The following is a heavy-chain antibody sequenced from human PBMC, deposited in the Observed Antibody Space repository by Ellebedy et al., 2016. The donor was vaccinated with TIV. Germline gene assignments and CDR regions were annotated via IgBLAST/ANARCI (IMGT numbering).Heavy chain of an antibody. CDR3: ARPVGTYCGGDCFSGDFDY. V-gene: IGHV1-3*01. CDR2: INAGNGNT. D-gene: IGHD2-21*02. J-gene: IGHJ4*02. CDR1: GYTFTSYA. Sequence: AASVKVSCKASGYTFTSYAMHWVRQAPGQRLEWMGWINAGNGNTKYSQKFQGRVTITRDTSASTAYMELSSLRSEDTAVYYCARPVGTYCGGDCFSGDFDYWGQGTLVTVSS.